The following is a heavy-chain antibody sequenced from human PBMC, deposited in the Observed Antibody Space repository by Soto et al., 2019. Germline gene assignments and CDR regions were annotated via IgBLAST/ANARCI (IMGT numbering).Heavy chain of an antibody. D-gene: IGHD6-19*01. J-gene: IGHJ4*01. CDR2: IYHGGTT. CDR1: CYSISSGSY. CDR3: ARVHVMVVDGSTFDY. V-gene: IGHV4-38-2*02. Sequence: SETLSLTCTVSCYSISSGSYWARIRQPPWKGPEWIASIYHGGTTFYNPSLKSRITISVYTSNNQFSLKLTSVTAADTAVYYCARVHVMVVDGSTFDYWGHGTLVT.